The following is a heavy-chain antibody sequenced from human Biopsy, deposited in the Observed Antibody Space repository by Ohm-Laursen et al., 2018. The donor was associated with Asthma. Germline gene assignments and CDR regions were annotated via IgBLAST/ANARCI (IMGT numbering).Heavy chain of an antibody. CDR2: IYHSGST. V-gene: IGHV4-30-2*01. D-gene: IGHD5-24*01. Sequence: TLSLTCAVSGGSISSGGYSWSWIRQPPGKGLELIGYIYHSGSTYYNPSLKSLVTISVDRSKNQFSLKLSAVTAADTAVYYCASVKDGYNFDYWGQGTLVTVPS. CDR3: ASVKDGYNFDY. CDR1: GGSISSGGYS. J-gene: IGHJ4*02.